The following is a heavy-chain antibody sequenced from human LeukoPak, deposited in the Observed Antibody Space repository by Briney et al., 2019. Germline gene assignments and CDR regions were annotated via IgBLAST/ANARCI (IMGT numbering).Heavy chain of an antibody. CDR3: AKKVSPEGSSSWYQGSDY. Sequence: GRSLRLSCAASGFTFSSYWMSWVRQAPGKGLMWVSQINSDGSATSCADPVKGRCTISRDNSKNTLYLQMNSLRADDTAVYYCAKKVSPEGSSSWYQGSDYWGQGTLVTVSS. CDR2: INSDGSAT. J-gene: IGHJ4*02. V-gene: IGHV3-74*01. D-gene: IGHD6-13*01. CDR1: GFTFSSYW.